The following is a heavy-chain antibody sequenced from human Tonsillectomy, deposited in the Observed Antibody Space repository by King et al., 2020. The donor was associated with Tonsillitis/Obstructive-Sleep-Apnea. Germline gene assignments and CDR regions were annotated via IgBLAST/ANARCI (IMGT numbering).Heavy chain of an antibody. CDR3: ARGGTVDWGDY. J-gene: IGHJ4*02. D-gene: IGHD3/OR15-3a*01. CDR2: IWYDGSNK. CDR1: GFTFSSYG. Sequence: QRQLVQSGGGVVQPGRSLRLSCAASGFTFSSYGMHWVRQAPGKGLEWVAVIWYDGSNKYYADSVKGRFTISRDNSKNTLYLQMNSLRAEDTAVYYCARGGTVDWGDYWGQGTLVTVYS. V-gene: IGHV3-33*01.